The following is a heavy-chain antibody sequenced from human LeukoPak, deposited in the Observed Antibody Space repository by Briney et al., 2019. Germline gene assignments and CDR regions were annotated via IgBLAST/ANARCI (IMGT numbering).Heavy chain of an antibody. Sequence: ASVKVSCKASGGTFSSYGITWLRQAPGQGLEWMGWFIPTFRTSSYAQKFQDRLTITADESASIAYMELSSLRFEDTAVYYCARSYYDFWRFDLWGQGTLVTVSS. CDR3: ARSYYDFWRFDL. V-gene: IGHV1-69*13. CDR2: FIPTFRTS. D-gene: IGHD3-3*01. CDR1: GGTFSSYG. J-gene: IGHJ5*02.